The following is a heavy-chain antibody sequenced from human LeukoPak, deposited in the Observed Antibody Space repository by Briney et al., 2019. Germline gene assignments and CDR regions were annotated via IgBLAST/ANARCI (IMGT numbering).Heavy chain of an antibody. Sequence: SETLSLTRAVSGGSISNGDHYWSWIRQHPGKGLEWIGHIYYSGSTNYNPSLKSRVTISVDTSKNQFSLKLSSVTAADTAVYYCARGYYDYVWGSYRSNYFDYWGQGTLVTVSS. CDR3: ARGYYDYVWGSYRSNYFDY. CDR2: IYYSGST. J-gene: IGHJ4*02. D-gene: IGHD3-16*02. CDR1: GGSISNGDHY. V-gene: IGHV4-61*08.